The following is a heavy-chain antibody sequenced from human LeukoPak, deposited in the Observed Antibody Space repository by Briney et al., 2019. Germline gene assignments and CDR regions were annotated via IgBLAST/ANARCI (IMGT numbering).Heavy chain of an antibody. V-gene: IGHV3-23*01. Sequence: PGGSLRLSCAASGFTFSNYAMSWVRQAPGKGLEWVSAISGSGGSTYYADSVKGRFTISRDNSKNTLYLQMNSLRAEDTAVYYCAKVPLDPDYYFDYWGQGTLVTVSS. CDR2: ISGSGGST. CDR1: GFTFSNYA. CDR3: AKVPLDPDYYFDY. J-gene: IGHJ4*02.